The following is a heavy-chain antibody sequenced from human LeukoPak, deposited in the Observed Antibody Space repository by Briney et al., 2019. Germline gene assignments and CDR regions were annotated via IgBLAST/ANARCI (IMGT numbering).Heavy chain of an antibody. V-gene: IGHV6-1*01. CDR3: ARVSVSLFNWFDP. CDR2: TYYRSKWYN. CDR1: GDSVSSNSAA. J-gene: IGHJ5*02. D-gene: IGHD1-20*01. Sequence: SQTLSLTWAISGDSVSSNSAAWNWIRQCPSRGLEWLGRTYYRSKWYNDYAVSVKSRITINPDTSKNQFSLQLNSVTPEDTAVYYCARVSVSLFNWFDPWGQGTLVTASS.